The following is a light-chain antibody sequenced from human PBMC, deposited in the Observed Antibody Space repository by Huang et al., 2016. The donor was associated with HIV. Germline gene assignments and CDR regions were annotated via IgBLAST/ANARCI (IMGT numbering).Light chain of an antibody. CDR2: DTS. J-gene: IGKJ4*01. CDR1: QSITTTY. V-gene: IGKV3-20*01. Sequence: EIVLTQSPGTLSLSPGARATLSCRASQSITTTYLAWYQQKPGQPPRLLIYDTSKSSSGIPDRFSGSGSWTDVSRTIRRLEPGDFAVYYCRQYGGAPPGVTFGGGTKVEV. CDR3: RQYGGAPPGVT.